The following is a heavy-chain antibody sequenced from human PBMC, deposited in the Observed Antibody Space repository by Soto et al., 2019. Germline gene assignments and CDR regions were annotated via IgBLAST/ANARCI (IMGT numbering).Heavy chain of an antibody. CDR1: GGSIRTSY. J-gene: IGHJ3*02. D-gene: IGHD1-26*01. CDR3: AREVGGNSYTDAFDI. Sequence: QVQLQESGPGLVKPSETLSLTCTVSGGSIRTSYWSWIRQPPGKGLEWIGYIYHSGSTNYNPSLKSRVTISVDTSKNQFSLKLNSVTAADTAVYYCAREVGGNSYTDAFDIWGQAIMVTVSS. V-gene: IGHV4-59*01. CDR2: IYHSGST.